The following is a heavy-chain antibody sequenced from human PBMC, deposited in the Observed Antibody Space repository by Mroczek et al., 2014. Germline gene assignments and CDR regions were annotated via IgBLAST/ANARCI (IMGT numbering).Heavy chain of an antibody. Sequence: VQLVQSGGGLVKPGGSLRLSCAASGFTFSDYYMSWIRQAPGKGLEWVSYISSSGSTIYYADSVKGRFTISRDNAKNSLYLQMNSLRAEDTAVYYCARDRDCTNGVCYYEDYYYGMDVWGQGTTVTVSS. J-gene: IGHJ6*02. CDR1: GFTFSDYY. D-gene: IGHD2-8*01. CDR2: ISSSGSTI. V-gene: IGHV3-11*01. CDR3: ARDRDCTNGVCYYEDYYYGMDV.